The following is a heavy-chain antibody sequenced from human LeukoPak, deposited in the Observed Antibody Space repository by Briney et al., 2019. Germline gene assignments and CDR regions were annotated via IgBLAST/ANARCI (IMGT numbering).Heavy chain of an antibody. V-gene: IGHV4-34*01. D-gene: IGHD5-18*01. CDR2: INHSGIN. CDR3: AKKKVDVMVTKYSYYYGLDV. Sequence: SETLSLTCAFYGGSFSGYSLTWIRQPPGKGLEWIGEINHSGINHFNPSLKSRVTISADTSKKQVFLNLSSVTAADTSVYYCAKKKVDVMVTKYSYYYGLDVGGKGTTVTASS. CDR1: GGSFSGYS. J-gene: IGHJ6*04.